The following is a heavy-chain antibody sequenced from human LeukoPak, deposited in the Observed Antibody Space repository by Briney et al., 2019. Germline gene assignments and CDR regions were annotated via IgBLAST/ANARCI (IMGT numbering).Heavy chain of an antibody. V-gene: IGHV1-24*01. J-gene: IGHJ4*02. Sequence: ASVKASCKVSGYTLTELSMHWVRQAPGKGLEWMGGFDPEDGETIYAQKFQGRVTMTEDTSTDTAYMELSSLRSEDTAVYYCVGTAGSSFDYWGQGTLVTVSS. CDR2: FDPEDGET. D-gene: IGHD6-6*01. CDR3: VGTAGSSFDY. CDR1: GYTLTELS.